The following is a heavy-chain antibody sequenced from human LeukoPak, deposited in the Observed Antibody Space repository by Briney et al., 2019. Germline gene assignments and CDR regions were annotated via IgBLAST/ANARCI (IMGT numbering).Heavy chain of an antibody. V-gene: IGHV4-59*01. CDR3: ASHYYDSSGYYPFDY. Sequence: KASETLSLTCTVSGGSISSYYWSWIRQPPGKGLEWIGYIYYSGSTNYNPSLKSRVTMSVDTSKNQFSLKLSSVTAADTAVYYCASHYYDSSGYYPFDYWGQGTLVTVPS. CDR1: GGSISSYY. CDR2: IYYSGST. D-gene: IGHD3-22*01. J-gene: IGHJ4*02.